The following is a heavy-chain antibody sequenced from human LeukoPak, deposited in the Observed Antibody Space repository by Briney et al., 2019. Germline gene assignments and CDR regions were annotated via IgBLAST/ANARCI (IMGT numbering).Heavy chain of an antibody. CDR3: AKPVLRYFDWLLPVDY. D-gene: IGHD3-9*01. CDR2: ISYDGSNK. CDR1: GFTFSSYG. Sequence: GGSLRLSCAASGFTFSSYGMRWVRQAPGKGLEWVAVISYDGSNKYYADSVKGRFTISRDNSKNTLYLQMNSLRAEDTAVYYCAKPVLRYFDWLLPVDYWGQGALVTVSS. J-gene: IGHJ4*02. V-gene: IGHV3-30*18.